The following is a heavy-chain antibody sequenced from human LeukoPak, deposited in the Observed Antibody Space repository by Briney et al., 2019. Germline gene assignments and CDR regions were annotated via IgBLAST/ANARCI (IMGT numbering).Heavy chain of an antibody. D-gene: IGHD2-2*01. CDR1: GVSISSYY. CDR2: IYYSGST. V-gene: IGHV4-59*01. Sequence: SETLSLTCTVSGVSISSYYWSWIRQPPGKGLEWIGYIYYSGSTNYNPSLKSRVTISSDTSKNQFSLNLTSVTAADTAVYYCARDPYGRMPFDYWGQGNLVTAYS. J-gene: IGHJ4*02. CDR3: ARDPYGRMPFDY.